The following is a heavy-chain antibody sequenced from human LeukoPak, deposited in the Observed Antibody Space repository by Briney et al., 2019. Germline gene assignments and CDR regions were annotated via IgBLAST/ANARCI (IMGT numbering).Heavy chain of an antibody. CDR3: ARVHCSGRGCFQRYDGFHI. V-gene: IGHV3-7*01. Sequence: GSLRLSCVASGFTFRSYWMTWVRQYPGKGLEWVANIKQDGSETYYADSVKGRFTISRDNAKSSLFLQMNSLRDDDTAVYYCARVHCSGRGCFQRYDGFHIWGQGTVVTVSS. J-gene: IGHJ3*02. CDR2: IKQDGSET. CDR1: GFTFRSYW. D-gene: IGHD2-15*01.